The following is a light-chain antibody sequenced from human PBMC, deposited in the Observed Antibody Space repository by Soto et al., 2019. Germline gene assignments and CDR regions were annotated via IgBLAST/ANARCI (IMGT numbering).Light chain of an antibody. V-gene: IGLV2-14*01. J-gene: IGLJ3*02. Sequence: QSALTQPASVSGSPGQSINITCTGTSSDVGGYNYVYWYQQHPGKAPKLMIYEVSNRPSGVSNRCSGSKSGNTASLTISGLQAEDEADYYCSSYTSSSTLVFGGGTKLTVL. CDR3: SSYTSSSTLV. CDR2: EVS. CDR1: SSDVGGYNY.